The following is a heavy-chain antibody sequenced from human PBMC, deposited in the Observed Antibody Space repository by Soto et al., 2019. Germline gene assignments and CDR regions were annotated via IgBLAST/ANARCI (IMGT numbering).Heavy chain of an antibody. J-gene: IGHJ3*02. CDR1: GFTFEDYS. V-gene: IGHV3-9*01. CDR2: ITSNSGTI. CDR3: AKGNWGNPFVI. D-gene: IGHD3-16*01. Sequence: EVQLVESGGGLEQPGRSLRLSCAASGFTFEDYSMHWVRQAPGKGLEWVSGITSNSGTIVYADSVKGRFTISRDNAKNALYLQMNNLRAEDTALYHCAKGNWGNPFVIWGQGTMVTVSS.